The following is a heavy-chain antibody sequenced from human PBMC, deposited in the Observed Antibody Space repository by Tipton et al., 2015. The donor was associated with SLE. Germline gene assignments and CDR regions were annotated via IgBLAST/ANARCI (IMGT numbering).Heavy chain of an antibody. CDR2: IYSGGST. D-gene: IGHD6-13*01. J-gene: IGHJ4*02. CDR3: ARDPSYSSSSAY. CDR1: GFTVSSNY. V-gene: IGHV3-53*01. Sequence: SLRLSCAASGFTVSSNYMSWVRQAPGKGLEWVSVIYSGGSTYYADSVKGRFTISRDNSKNTLYLQMNSLRAEDTAVYYCARDPSYSSSSAYWGQGTLVTVSS.